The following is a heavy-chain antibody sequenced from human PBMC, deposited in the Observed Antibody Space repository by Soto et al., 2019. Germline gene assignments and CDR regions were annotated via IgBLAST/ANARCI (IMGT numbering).Heavy chain of an antibody. V-gene: IGHV1-18*01. CDR2: INTYNGNT. CDR3: AMVDVYVTPSPQDV. D-gene: IGHD3-16*01. Sequence: QVHLVQAGAEVKNPGASVKVSCKASGYTFTRYGIGWARQAPGQGLEWMGWINTYNGNTNYAQNVQGRITLTTYTSQSTAYMELRRLRSTDTAIYYCAMVDVYVTPSPQDVWGQGATVIVSS. J-gene: IGHJ6*02. CDR1: GYTFTRYG.